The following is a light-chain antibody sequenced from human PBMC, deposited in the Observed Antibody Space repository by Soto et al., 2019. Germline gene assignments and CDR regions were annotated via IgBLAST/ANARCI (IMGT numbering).Light chain of an antibody. V-gene: IGLV1-51*01. Sequence: QAVLTQPPSVSAAPGQKVTISCSGSSSNIGNNFVSWYQQLPRTAPKLLIYDNNKRPSGIPDRFSGSKSGTSATLGITGLQTGDEADYYCGTWDSSLSVGGVFGGGTKVTVL. J-gene: IGLJ3*02. CDR3: GTWDSSLSVGGV. CDR1: SSNIGNNF. CDR2: DNN.